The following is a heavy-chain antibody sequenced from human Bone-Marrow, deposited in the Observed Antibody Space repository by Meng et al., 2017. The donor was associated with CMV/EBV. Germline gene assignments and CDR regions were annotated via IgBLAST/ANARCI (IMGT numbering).Heavy chain of an antibody. Sequence: GESLKISCAASGLTFSSYAMYWVRQAPGKGPEWVAVISYDGSNKYYADSVKGRFTISRDNSKNTLYLQMNSLRAEDTAVYYCAKDSIAAAGPNNWFDPWGQGTLVTVSS. J-gene: IGHJ5*02. CDR3: AKDSIAAAGPNNWFDP. CDR2: ISYDGSNK. CDR1: GLTFSSYA. D-gene: IGHD6-13*01. V-gene: IGHV3-30-3*01.